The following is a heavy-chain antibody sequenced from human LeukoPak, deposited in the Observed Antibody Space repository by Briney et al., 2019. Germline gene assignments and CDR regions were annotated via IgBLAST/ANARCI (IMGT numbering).Heavy chain of an antibody. J-gene: IGHJ6*03. CDR1: GFTFDDYG. CDR3: ARGAGTTVYYIDV. Sequence: PGGSLRLSGAASGFTFDDYGMSWVRQAPGKGLEWVSGINWNGGSTGYADSVKGRFTISRDNSKNTLSLQMDSLTTEDTAVYYCARGAGTTVYYIDVWGKGTTVTVSS. D-gene: IGHD1-7*01. V-gene: IGHV3-20*04. CDR2: INWNGGST.